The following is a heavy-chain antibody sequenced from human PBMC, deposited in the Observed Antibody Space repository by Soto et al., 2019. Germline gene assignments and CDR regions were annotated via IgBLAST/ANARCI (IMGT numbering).Heavy chain of an antibody. D-gene: IGHD3-3*01. CDR2: INHSGST. J-gene: IGHJ6*02. Sequence: KTSETLSLTCAVYGGSFSGYYWSWIRQPPGKGLEWIREINHSGSTNYNPSLKSRVTISVDTSKNQFSLKLSSVTAADTAVYYCARGGVYCDFWSGLMPPHYYYYGMDVWGQGTTVTV. V-gene: IGHV4-34*01. CDR1: GGSFSGYY. CDR3: ARGGVYCDFWSGLMPPHYYYYGMDV.